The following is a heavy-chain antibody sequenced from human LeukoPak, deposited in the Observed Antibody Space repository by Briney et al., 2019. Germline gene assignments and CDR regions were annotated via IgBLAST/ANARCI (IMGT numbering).Heavy chain of an antibody. D-gene: IGHD3-22*01. CDR3: ARDKNYYDSSGRRKVTDY. V-gene: IGHV3-48*03. J-gene: IGHJ4*02. Sequence: PGGSLRLSCAASGFTFSSYRMSWVRQAPGKGLEWVSYISTSGSTKYYADSVKGRFTISRDNAKNSLYLQMNSLRAEDTAIYYCARDKNYYDSSGRRKVTDYWGQGTLVTVSS. CDR1: GFTFSSYR. CDR2: ISTSGSTK.